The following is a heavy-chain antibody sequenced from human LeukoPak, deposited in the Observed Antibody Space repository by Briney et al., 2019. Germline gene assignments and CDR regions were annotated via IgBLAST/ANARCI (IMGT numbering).Heavy chain of an antibody. V-gene: IGHV3-48*03. Sequence: GGSLRLSCAASGFIFSNFEMHWVRLAPGKGLEWVSHISSTGTNMNYVESVKGRFTISRDNAKNSLYLQMNSLRAEDTAVYYCARDWPTIAAAGTIPEYFQHWGQGTLVTVSS. CDR2: ISSTGTNM. D-gene: IGHD6-13*01. J-gene: IGHJ1*01. CDR1: GFIFSNFE. CDR3: ARDWPTIAAAGTIPEYFQH.